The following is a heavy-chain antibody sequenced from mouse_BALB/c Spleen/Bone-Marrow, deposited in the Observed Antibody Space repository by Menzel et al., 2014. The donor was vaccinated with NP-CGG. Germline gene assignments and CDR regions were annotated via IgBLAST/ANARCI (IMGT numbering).Heavy chain of an antibody. CDR3: ARSYCGRAMDY. CDR2: IAPGSGST. V-gene: IGHV1S41*01. J-gene: IGHJ4*01. D-gene: IGHD1-1*01. CDR1: GYTFTSYW. Sequence: DLVKPGASVKLSCKASGYTFTSYWINWIKQRPGQGLEWIGRIAPGSGSTYYDEMFKGKATLTVDTSSSTAYIQLSSLSSEDSAVYFCARSYCGRAMDYWGQRTSVTVSS.